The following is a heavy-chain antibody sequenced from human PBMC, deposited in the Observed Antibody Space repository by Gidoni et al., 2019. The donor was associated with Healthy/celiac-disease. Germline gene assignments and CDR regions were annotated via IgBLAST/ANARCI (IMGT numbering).Heavy chain of an antibody. Sequence: QVQLQQWGAGLLKPSETLSLTCAVYGGSFSDYYWSWIRQPPGKGLEWIGEINHSGSTNYNPSLKSRVTISVDTSKNQFSLKLSSVTAADTAVYYCARGHYYGSGSYYFLSFRGFFDYWGQGTLVTVSS. CDR3: ARGHYYGSGSYYFLSFRGFFDY. J-gene: IGHJ4*02. D-gene: IGHD3-10*01. V-gene: IGHV4-34*01. CDR1: GGSFSDYY. CDR2: INHSGST.